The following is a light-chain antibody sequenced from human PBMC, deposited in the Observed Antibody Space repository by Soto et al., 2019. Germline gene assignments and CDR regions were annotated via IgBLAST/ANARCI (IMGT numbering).Light chain of an antibody. CDR1: QSISSW. Sequence: DIQMTQSPSTLSASVGDRVTITCRASQSISSWLAWYQQKPGKAPKLLIYKASSLESGVPPRFSGWGSGTEFTLTISSLQPDYFAIYYCQQYNSYWTFDRGTKVATK. J-gene: IGKJ1*01. CDR2: KAS. V-gene: IGKV1-5*03. CDR3: QQYNSYWT.